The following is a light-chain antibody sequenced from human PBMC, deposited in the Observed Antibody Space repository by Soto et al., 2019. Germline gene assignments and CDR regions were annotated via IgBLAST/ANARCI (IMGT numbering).Light chain of an antibody. Sequence: EIVLTQSPGTLSLSPGERATLSCRASQSVSSSSYLAWYQQKPGQAPRLLIYGASSRATGIPDRFSGSGSGPDFTLTISRLEPEDFAVYYWHQYGSSPSYTFGQGTKLEIK. CDR1: QSVSSSSY. CDR2: GAS. J-gene: IGKJ2*01. V-gene: IGKV3-20*01. CDR3: HQYGSSPSYT.